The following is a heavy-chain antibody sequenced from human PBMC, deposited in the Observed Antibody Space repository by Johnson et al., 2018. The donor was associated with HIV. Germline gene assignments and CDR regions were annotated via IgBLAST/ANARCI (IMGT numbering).Heavy chain of an antibody. V-gene: IGHV3-20*04. CDR3: ARGGRYYDPGAFDI. D-gene: IGHD3-22*01. CDR1: GFTFDDYG. Sequence: VQLVESGGGVERPGGSLRLSCVASGFTFDDYGMSWVRQPPGKGLEWVSGINWNGGSRGYADSVKGRFTISRDNAKNSLYLQMNRLRAEDTALNYCARGGRYYDPGAFDIWGQGAMVTVSS. CDR2: INWNGGSR. J-gene: IGHJ3*02.